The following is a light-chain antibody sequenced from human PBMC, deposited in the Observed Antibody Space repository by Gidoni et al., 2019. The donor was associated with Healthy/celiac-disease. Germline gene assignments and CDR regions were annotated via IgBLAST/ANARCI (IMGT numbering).Light chain of an antibody. V-gene: IGKV4-1*01. CDR1: QSVLYSSNNKSY. CDR3: QQYYSTPQT. CDR2: WAS. J-gene: IGKJ2*01. Sequence: DIVMTHPPDSLAVSLGERATNNRKASQSVLYSSNNKSYLAWYQQKPGQPPKLLIYWASTRESGVPDRFSGSGSGTDFTLTISSLQAEDVAVYYCQQYYSTPQTFGQGTKLEIK.